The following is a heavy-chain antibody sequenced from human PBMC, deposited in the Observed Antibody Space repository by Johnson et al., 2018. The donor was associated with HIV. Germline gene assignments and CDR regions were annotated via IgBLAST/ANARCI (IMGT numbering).Heavy chain of an antibody. V-gene: IGHV3-9*01. CDR3: AKGRSIGWEWRSAFEI. CDR2: ISWNSDTI. J-gene: IGHJ3*02. Sequence: VLLVESGGGLVQPGTSLRLSCAAPGFTFNDYTMHWVRQAPGKGLEWVSGISWNSDTIVYADSVKGRFTISRDNAKNSLYLQMNSLRTEETALYYCAKGRSIGWEWRSAFEIWGQGTRVTGSS. D-gene: IGHD1-26*01. CDR1: GFTFNDYT.